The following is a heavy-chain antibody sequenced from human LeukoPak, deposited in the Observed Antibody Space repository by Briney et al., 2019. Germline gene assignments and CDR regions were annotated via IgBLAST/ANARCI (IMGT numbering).Heavy chain of an antibody. J-gene: IGHJ3*02. Sequence: GGSLRLSCAASGFTFSDYYMSWIRQAPGKGLEWVSYISSSGSTIYYADSVKGRFTISRDNAKNSLYLQMNSLRAEDTAVYYCARDQYYDSSGYALDIWGQGTMVTVSS. D-gene: IGHD3-22*01. CDR3: ARDQYYDSSGYALDI. CDR2: ISSSGSTI. V-gene: IGHV3-11*04. CDR1: GFTFSDYY.